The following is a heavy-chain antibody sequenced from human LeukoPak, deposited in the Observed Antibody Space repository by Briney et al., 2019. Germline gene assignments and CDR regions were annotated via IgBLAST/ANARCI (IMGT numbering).Heavy chain of an antibody. CDR2: ISAYNGNT. CDR3: ARGISPGSWYPFDY. Sequence: ASVKVSCKASGYTFTGYYMHWVRQAPGQGLEWMGWISAYNGNTNYAQKLQGRVTMTTDTSTSTAYMELRSLRSDDTAVYYCARGISPGSWYPFDYWGQGTLVTVSS. J-gene: IGHJ4*02. CDR1: GYTFTGYY. D-gene: IGHD6-13*01. V-gene: IGHV1-18*04.